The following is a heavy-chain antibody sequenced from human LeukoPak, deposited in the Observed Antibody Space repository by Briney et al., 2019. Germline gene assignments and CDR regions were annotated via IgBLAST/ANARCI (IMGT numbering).Heavy chain of an antibody. V-gene: IGHV3-7*01. J-gene: IGHJ5*02. CDR1: GFTFNTDW. Sequence: GGSLRLSCAASGFTFNTDWMSWVRQAPGKGLEWVANIKEDGSKQYYVDSVKGRFTISRDNDKKSLYLQMNGLRAEDTAVYYCARHRRDCDTTTCEFSWFDPWGQGTQVTVSS. CDR3: ARHRRDCDTTTCEFSWFDP. CDR2: IKEDGSKQ. D-gene: IGHD2/OR15-2a*01.